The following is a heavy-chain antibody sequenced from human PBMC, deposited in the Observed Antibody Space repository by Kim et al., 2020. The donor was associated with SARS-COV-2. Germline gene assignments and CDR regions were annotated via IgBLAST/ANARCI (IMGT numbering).Heavy chain of an antibody. V-gene: IGHV3-23*01. CDR3: AKVQIGSGSYYWFDP. J-gene: IGHJ5*02. Sequence: DTVNGRFTISRDKSKNTLDLQMNSLRAEDTAVYYCAKVQIGSGSYYWFDPWGQGTLVTVSS. D-gene: IGHD3-10*01.